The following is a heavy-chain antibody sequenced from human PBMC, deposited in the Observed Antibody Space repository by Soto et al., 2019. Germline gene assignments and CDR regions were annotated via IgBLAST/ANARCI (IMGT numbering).Heavy chain of an antibody. CDR3: ARAGGYDAFRVSWFDP. CDR1: GGTFSSYA. Sequence: SVKVSCKASGGTFSSYAISWVRQAPGQGLEWMGGIIPIFGTANYAQKFQGRVTITADGSTSTAYMELSSLRSEDTAVYYCARAGGYDAFRVSWFDPWGQGTLVTVSS. CDR2: IIPIFGTA. D-gene: IGHD5-12*01. V-gene: IGHV1-69*13. J-gene: IGHJ5*02.